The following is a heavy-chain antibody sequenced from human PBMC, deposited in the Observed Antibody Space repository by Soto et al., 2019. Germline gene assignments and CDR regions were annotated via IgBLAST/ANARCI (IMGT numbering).Heavy chain of an antibody. CDR2: INPSGGRT. CDR1: GYTFTSYY. V-gene: IGHV1-46*01. D-gene: IGHD1-7*01. CDR3: AIDFSDGTTFDWFDP. Sequence: QVQLVQSGAEVKKPGASVKVSCNASGYTFTSYYMHGVRHGPVQGLESMGIINPSGGRTSYAQKFQGRINMTRDTSTSTVYRELSSLRSTDTAVYYCAIDFSDGTTFDWFDPWGKRTLVTVSS. J-gene: IGHJ5*02.